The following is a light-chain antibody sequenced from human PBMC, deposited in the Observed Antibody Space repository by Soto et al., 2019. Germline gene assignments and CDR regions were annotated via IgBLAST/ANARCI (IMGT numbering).Light chain of an antibody. J-gene: IGKJ3*01. CDR3: QQYGRSPSFT. CDR2: GAS. V-gene: IGKV3-20*01. Sequence: EIVLTQSPGTLSSSPGERATLSCRASQSVSSSYLAWYQQKPGQAPRLLIYGASSRATGIPDRFSGSGSGTDFTLTISRLEPEDFAVYYCQQYGRSPSFTFGPGTKVDIK. CDR1: QSVSSSY.